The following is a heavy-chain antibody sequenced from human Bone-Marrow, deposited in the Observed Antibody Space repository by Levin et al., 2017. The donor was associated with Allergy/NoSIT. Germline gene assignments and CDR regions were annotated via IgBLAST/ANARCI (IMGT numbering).Heavy chain of an antibody. CDR3: ARDQIIMKPVITWMGGMDV. CDR1: GFTFSSCS. J-gene: IGHJ6*02. V-gene: IGHV3-21*04. D-gene: IGHD3-16*01. CDR2: ISSSGDYI. Sequence: GESLKISCAASGFTFSSCSLNWVRQAPGKGLEWVASISSSGDYIYYADSVKGRFTISRDNAKNSLFLQMNSLRADDTAVYYCARDQIIMKPVITWMGGMDVWGQGTTVTVSS.